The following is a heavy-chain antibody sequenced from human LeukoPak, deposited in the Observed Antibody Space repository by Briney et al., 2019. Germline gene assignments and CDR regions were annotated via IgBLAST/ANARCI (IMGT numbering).Heavy chain of an antibody. J-gene: IGHJ5*02. D-gene: IGHD2-2*01. V-gene: IGHV3-11*05. Sequence: GGSLRLSCAASGFTFSDYYMSWIRQAPGKGLEWVSCISGSSSNTKYADSVKGRFTISRDNAKNSLYLQMNSLRAEDTAVYYCARDSAHIVVVPVVIPPGLDNWFDPWGQGTLVTVSS. CDR2: ISGSSSNT. CDR1: GFTFSDYY. CDR3: ARDSAHIVVVPVVIPPGLDNWFDP.